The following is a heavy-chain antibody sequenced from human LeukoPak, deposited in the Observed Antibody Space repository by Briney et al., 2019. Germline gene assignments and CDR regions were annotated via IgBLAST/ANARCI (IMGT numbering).Heavy chain of an antibody. D-gene: IGHD3-3*01. Sequence: GGSLRLSCAASGFTFRNYTMTWVRQAPGKGLEWVSAISGSGGSTYYADSVKGRFTISKDNSKNTLYLQMNRLRDEDTALFYCAKEVKDTGYYHLDNWGQGTLVTVSS. J-gene: IGHJ4*02. CDR2: ISGSGGST. V-gene: IGHV3-23*01. CDR3: AKEVKDTGYYHLDN. CDR1: GFTFRNYT.